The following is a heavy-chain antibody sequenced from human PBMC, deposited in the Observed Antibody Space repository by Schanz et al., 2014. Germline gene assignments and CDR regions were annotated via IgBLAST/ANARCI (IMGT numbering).Heavy chain of an antibody. V-gene: IGHV3-33*08. Sequence: VHLVESGGALVQPGGSLRLSCVVSGFILSDHFVDWVRQAPGKGLEWVAVIWYDGNNKYYADSVKGRFTISRDNSKNILYLQMNSLRAEDTALYYCARSGVDVWGQGTTVTVSS. J-gene: IGHJ6*02. CDR3: ARSGVDV. D-gene: IGHD3-10*01. CDR2: IWYDGNNK. CDR1: GFILSDHF.